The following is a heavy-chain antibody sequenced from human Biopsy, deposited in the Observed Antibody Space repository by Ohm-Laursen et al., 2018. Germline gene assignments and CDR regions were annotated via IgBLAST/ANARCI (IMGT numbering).Heavy chain of an antibody. D-gene: IGHD2-21*02. CDR2: VNPKKGDT. Sequence: SVKVSCKTTGYTFTDDQIHWVREAPGQGLEWMGLVNPKKGDTRYAQKFQGRVTMTSDVSVATAYMELTGLTSDDMAVYFCSREQHYYSAWGQGTLVTVSS. J-gene: IGHJ5*02. CDR1: GYTFTDDQ. CDR3: SREQHYYSA. V-gene: IGHV1-2*06.